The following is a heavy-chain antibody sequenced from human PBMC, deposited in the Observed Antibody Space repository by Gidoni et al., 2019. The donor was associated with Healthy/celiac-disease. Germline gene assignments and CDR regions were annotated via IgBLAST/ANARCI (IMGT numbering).Heavy chain of an antibody. CDR3: AKVFTTYYDYVWGSPRNYYYGMDV. D-gene: IGHD3-16*01. CDR2: ISGSGGST. V-gene: IGHV3-23*01. CDR1: GFTFSSYA. J-gene: IGHJ6*02. Sequence: EVQLLESGGGLVQPGGSLRLSCAASGFTFSSYAMSWVRQAPGKGLEWVSAISGSGGSTYYADSVKGRFTISRDNSKNTLYLQMNSLRAEDTAVYYCAKVFTTYYDYVWGSPRNYYYGMDVWGQGTTVTVSS.